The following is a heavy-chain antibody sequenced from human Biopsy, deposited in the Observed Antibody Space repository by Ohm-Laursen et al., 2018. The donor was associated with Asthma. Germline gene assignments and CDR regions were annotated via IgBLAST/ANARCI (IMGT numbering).Heavy chain of an antibody. J-gene: IGHJ6*02. Sequence: SVKVSCKTSGDSFGNYAISWVRQAPGQGLEWMGGLIPVLGTPDHAQMFEGRVTITADESTGTAYMELSSLSSEDTAVYYCARGYSGSDRIVYYYSGLEVWGQGTTVTVSS. CDR3: ARGYSGSDRIVYYYSGLEV. D-gene: IGHD5-12*01. CDR2: LIPVLGTP. CDR1: GDSFGNYA. V-gene: IGHV1-69*13.